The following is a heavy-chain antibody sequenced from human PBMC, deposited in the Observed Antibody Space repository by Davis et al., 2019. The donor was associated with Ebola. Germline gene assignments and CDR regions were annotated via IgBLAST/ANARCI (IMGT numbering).Heavy chain of an antibody. CDR2: IYYTGGT. Sequence: MPSEPLSLPCTVSGGSIRSSYYYWGWIRQPPGKGLEWIGSIYYTGGTYYNPSLKSRVTISVDTSKNQFSLKLTSVTAADTAIYYCARDYYERDGFLHYFESWGQGTLVTVSS. D-gene: IGHD3-22*01. J-gene: IGHJ4*02. CDR1: GGSIRSSYYY. V-gene: IGHV4-39*07. CDR3: ARDYYERDGFLHYFES.